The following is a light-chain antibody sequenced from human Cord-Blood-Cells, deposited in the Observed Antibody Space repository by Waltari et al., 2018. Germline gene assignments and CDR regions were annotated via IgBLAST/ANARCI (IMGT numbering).Light chain of an antibody. J-gene: IGKJ4*01. Sequence: LQMTQSPSSLSASVGDRVTITCRASQGISSYLNWDEQKPGKAPKLLIYAASSLQSGVPSRVSGSGSGTDFTLTISSLQPEDFATYYCQQSYSTPLTFGGGTKVEIK. V-gene: IGKV1-39*01. CDR3: QQSYSTPLT. CDR1: QGISSY. CDR2: AAS.